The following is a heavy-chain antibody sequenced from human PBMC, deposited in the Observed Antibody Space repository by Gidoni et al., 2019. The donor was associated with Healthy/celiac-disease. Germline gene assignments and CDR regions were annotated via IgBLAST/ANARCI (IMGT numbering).Heavy chain of an antibody. J-gene: IGHJ5*02. CDR2: IYHSGST. CDR1: GYSISSGYY. CDR3: ARGSSGSGTRGDWFDP. V-gene: IGHV4-38-2*02. Sequence: QVQLQESGPGLVKPSETLSLTCTVSGYSISSGYYWGWLRQPPGKGLEWIGSIYHSGSTYYNPSLKSRVTISVDTSKNQFSLKLSSVTAADTAVYYCARGSSGSGTRGDWFDPWGQGTLVTVSS. D-gene: IGHD1-7*01.